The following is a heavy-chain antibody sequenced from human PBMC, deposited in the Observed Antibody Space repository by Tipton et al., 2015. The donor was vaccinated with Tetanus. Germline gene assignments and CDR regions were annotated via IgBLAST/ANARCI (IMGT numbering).Heavy chain of an antibody. CDR2: IYSGGST. V-gene: IGHV4-4*07. J-gene: IGHJ3*02. Sequence: GLVKPSETLSLPCTVSGGSSHDYYWSWIRQSAGRGLEWIGRIYSGGSTNYNPSFKSRVTMSMDTSKNEFSLKLKSVTVADTAVYFCARVLRYSTSGGWDDAFDIWGQGTRVTVSS. CDR3: ARVLRYSTSGGWDDAFDI. CDR1: GGSSHDYY. D-gene: IGHD2-15*01.